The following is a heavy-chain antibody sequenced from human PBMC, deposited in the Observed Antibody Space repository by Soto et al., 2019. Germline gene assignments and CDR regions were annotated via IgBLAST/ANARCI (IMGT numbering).Heavy chain of an antibody. CDR1: GVSVSTYA. CDR2: ISYDGSNK. CDR3: ARWAPMVRGVIISVLYGMDV. J-gene: IGHJ6*02. V-gene: IGHV3-30-3*01. Sequence: PXWRLGLFGGTCGVSVSTYARHAVRQAPGKGLEWVAVISYDGSNKYYAASVKGRFTISRDNSKNTLYLQMNSLRAEDTAVYYCARWAPMVRGVIISVLYGMDVWGQGTTVTVSS. D-gene: IGHD3-10*01.